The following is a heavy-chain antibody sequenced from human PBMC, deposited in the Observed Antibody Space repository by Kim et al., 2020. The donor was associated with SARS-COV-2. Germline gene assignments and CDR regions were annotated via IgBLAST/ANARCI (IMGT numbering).Heavy chain of an antibody. J-gene: IGHJ6*02. CDR3: ARDHKDYYYGMDV. CDR2: IWYDGSNK. V-gene: IGHV3-33*01. CDR1: GFTFSSYG. Sequence: GGSLRLSCAASGFTFSSYGMHWVRQAPGKGLEWVAVIWYDGSNKYYADSVKGRFTISRDNSKNTLYLQMNSLRAEDTAVYYCARDHKDYYYGMDVWGQGTTVTVSS.